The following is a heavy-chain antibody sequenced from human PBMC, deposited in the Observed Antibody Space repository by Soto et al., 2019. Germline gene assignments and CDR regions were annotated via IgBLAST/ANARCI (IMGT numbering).Heavy chain of an antibody. CDR3: ARESITMVRGVDY. J-gene: IGHJ4*02. CDR1: GFTFSSDG. D-gene: IGHD3-10*01. CDR2: IWYDGSNK. V-gene: IGHV3-33*01. Sequence: QVQLVESGGGVVQPGRSLRLSCAASGFTFSSDGMDWVRQAPGKGLEWVAVIWYDGSNKYYADSVKGRFTISRDNSKNTLYLQMNSLRAEDTAVYYCARESITMVRGVDYWGQGTLVTVSS.